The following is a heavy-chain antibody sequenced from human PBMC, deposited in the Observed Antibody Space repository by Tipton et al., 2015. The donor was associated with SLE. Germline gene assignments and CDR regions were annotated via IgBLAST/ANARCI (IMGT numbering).Heavy chain of an antibody. D-gene: IGHD2-21*02. CDR2: ISYDGSNK. J-gene: IGHJ4*02. CDR1: EFTFRSYA. Sequence: RSLRLSCAASEFTFRSYAMHWVRQAPGKGLEWVAVISYDGSNKYYADSVKGRFTISRDNSKNTLYLQMNSLRAEDTAVYYCARAEGGDHFDYWGQGTLVTVSS. V-gene: IGHV3-30-3*01. CDR3: ARAEGGDHFDY.